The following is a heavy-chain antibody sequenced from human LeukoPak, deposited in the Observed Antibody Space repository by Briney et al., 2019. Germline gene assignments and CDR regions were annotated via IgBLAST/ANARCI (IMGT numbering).Heavy chain of an antibody. CDR1: GFTFSSYW. CDR2: INSDGSTT. D-gene: IGHD3-10*01. J-gene: IGHJ4*02. CDR3: ARGNYYGQGY. Sequence: GGSLRLSCGASGFTFSSYWMHWVRQVPGKGLVWISRINSDGSTTSYADSVKGRFTISRDNAKNTLYLQMNSLRAEDTAVYYCARGNYYGQGYWGQGTLVTVSS. V-gene: IGHV3-74*01.